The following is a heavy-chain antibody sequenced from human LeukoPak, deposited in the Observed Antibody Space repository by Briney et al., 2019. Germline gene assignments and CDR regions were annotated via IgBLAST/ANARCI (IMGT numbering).Heavy chain of an antibody. Sequence: AGGSLRLSCAASGFDFFDYSMNWVRQAPGKGLEWVSYISRTSDAIFYADSVKGRFTISRDNAKTTLFLQMNSLRADDWAVYFCVRERGYGGYDPIDFWGQGTLVTVSS. CDR3: VRERGYGGYDPIDF. D-gene: IGHD5-12*01. CDR1: GFDFFDYS. CDR2: ISRTSDAI. V-gene: IGHV3-48*01. J-gene: IGHJ4*02.